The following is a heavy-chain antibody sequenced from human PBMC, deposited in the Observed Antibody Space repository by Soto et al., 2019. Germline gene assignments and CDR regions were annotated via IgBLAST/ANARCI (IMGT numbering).Heavy chain of an antibody. D-gene: IGHD6-25*01. J-gene: IGHJ6*02. CDR3: ARETDSPASRLDYYGMDV. Sequence: XSVKVSCKASVYTFTCYYMHWVRQAPGQGLEWMGWINPNSGGTNYAQKFQGRVTMTRDTSISTAYMELSRLRSDDTAVYYCARETDSPASRLDYYGMDVWGQGTTVTVSS. CDR2: INPNSGGT. CDR1: VYTFTCYY. V-gene: IGHV1-2*02.